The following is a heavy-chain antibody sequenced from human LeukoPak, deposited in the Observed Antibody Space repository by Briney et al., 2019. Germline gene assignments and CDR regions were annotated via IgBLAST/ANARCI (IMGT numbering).Heavy chain of an antibody. CDR1: GGFISISTQC. Sequence: SETLSLTCTVSGGFISISTQCWGWIRQTPGKGLEWIGSVFYSGTTYFNPSLNGRLTISVDTSKNQFSLKLRSVTAADTAVYYCARPVRRGFNFDNWGQGTLVILSS. CDR2: VFYSGTT. D-gene: IGHD5-12*01. V-gene: IGHV4-39*01. J-gene: IGHJ4*02. CDR3: ARPVRRGFNFDN.